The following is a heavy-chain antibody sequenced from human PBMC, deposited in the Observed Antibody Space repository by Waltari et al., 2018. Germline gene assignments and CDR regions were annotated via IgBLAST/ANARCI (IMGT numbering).Heavy chain of an antibody. CDR1: GYSISRGYY. J-gene: IGHJ4*02. Sequence: QVQLQESGPGLVKPSETMSLTCAVSGYSISRGYYWGWIRPPPGKGLAWSGSIYHSGSTYYNPSLKSRVTISVDTSKNQFSLKLSSVTSADTAVYYCARVTNYYDSSGYYHPPYYFDYWGQGTLVTVSS. CDR2: IYHSGST. V-gene: IGHV4-38-2*01. D-gene: IGHD3-22*01. CDR3: ARVTNYYDSSGYYHPPYYFDY.